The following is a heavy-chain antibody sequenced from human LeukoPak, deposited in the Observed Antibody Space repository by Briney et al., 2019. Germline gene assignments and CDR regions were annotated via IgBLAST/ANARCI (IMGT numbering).Heavy chain of an antibody. CDR3: ARVRVLLWFGELSENAFDI. Sequence: SETLSLTCAVYGGSFSGYYWSWIRQPPGKGLEWIGSIYYSGSTYYNPSLKSRVTISVDTSKNQFSLKLSSVTAADTAVYYCARVRVLLWFGELSENAFDIWGQGTMVTVSS. V-gene: IGHV4-34*01. J-gene: IGHJ3*02. D-gene: IGHD3-10*01. CDR1: GGSFSGYY. CDR2: IYYSGST.